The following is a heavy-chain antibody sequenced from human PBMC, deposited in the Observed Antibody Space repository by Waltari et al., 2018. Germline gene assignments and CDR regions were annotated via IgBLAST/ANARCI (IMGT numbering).Heavy chain of an antibody. J-gene: IGHJ4*02. V-gene: IGHV3-21*04. CDR1: GFPFSSYS. CDR3: VRDPDYGGSGSYSD. Sequence: EVQLVESGGGLVKAGGSQRLSCAASGFPFSSYSMNWVRQAPGKGLEWLSIISRSSTYIYYSDSVKGRFTISRDNSKNTLYLQMNSLRAEDTAVYYCVRDPDYGGSGSYSDWGQGTLVTVSS. CDR2: ISRSSTYI. D-gene: IGHD3-10*01.